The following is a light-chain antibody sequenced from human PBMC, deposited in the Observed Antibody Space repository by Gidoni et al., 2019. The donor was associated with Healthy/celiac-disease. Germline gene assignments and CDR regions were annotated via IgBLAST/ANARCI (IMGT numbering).Light chain of an antibody. V-gene: IGKV1-8*01. Sequence: AIRITQSPSSLSASTGDRVTITCRASQGISSYLAWYQQKPGKAPKLLIYAASTLQSGVPSRFSGSGSGTDFTLTISCLQSEDFATYYCQQYYSYPPTFGQXTKVEIK. CDR2: AAS. CDR1: QGISSY. J-gene: IGKJ1*01. CDR3: QQYYSYPPT.